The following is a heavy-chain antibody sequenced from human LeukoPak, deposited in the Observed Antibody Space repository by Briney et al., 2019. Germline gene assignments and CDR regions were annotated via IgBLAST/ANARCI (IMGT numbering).Heavy chain of an antibody. CDR1: GFTFSDYY. V-gene: IGHV3-11*05. CDR2: ISSSSSYT. J-gene: IGHJ4*02. D-gene: IGHD6-19*01. Sequence: NSGGFLRLSCAASGFTFSDYYMSWIRQAPGKGLEWVSYISSSSSYTNYADSVKGRFTISRDNAKNSLYLQMNSLRAEDTAVYYCARETTSIAVAGFDYWGQGTLVTVSS. CDR3: ARETTSIAVAGFDY.